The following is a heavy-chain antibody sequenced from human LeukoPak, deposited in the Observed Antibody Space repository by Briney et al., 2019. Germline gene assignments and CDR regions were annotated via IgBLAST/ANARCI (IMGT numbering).Heavy chain of an antibody. CDR3: ASLGGGVVPNYMDV. V-gene: IGHV4-38-2*02. J-gene: IGHJ6*03. CDR2: IYHSGST. Sequence: SETLSLTCTVSGYSISSGYYWGWIRQPPGKGLEWIGSIYHSGSTYYNPSLKSRVTISVDTSKNQFSLKLSSVTAADTAVYYCASLGGGVVPNYMDVWGKGTTVTVSS. CDR1: GYSISSGYY. D-gene: IGHD3-16*01.